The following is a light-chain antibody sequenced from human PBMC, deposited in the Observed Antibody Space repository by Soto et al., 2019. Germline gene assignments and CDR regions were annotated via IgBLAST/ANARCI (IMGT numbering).Light chain of an antibody. CDR3: QQYGSLSWT. V-gene: IGKV3-20*01. J-gene: IGKJ1*01. CDR2: GAS. CDR1: QSVSSNY. Sequence: DIVLTQSPVTLSLSPGERATLSCRASQSVSSNYLAWYQQKPGQAPRLLIYGASTRATGDPDRFSGSGSGTDFTLTISRLEPEDFAVYHCQQYGSLSWTFGQGTKV.